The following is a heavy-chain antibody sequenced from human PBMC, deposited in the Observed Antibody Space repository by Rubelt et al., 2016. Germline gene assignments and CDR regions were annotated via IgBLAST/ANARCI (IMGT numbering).Heavy chain of an antibody. CDR2: ISYSWTT. CDR3: ARAGGGFASGPYYYGMDV. V-gene: IGHV4-59*01. CDR1: DASISSYY. Sequence: QEPLQESGPGLVKPSETLSLTCTVSDASISSYYWSWIRQPPGKGLEWIGYISYSWTTNYNPSLQSRVTISIDTSKNQCYLNVGSVTAADTAVYHCARAGGGFASGPYYYGMDVWGRGTTVIVSS. J-gene: IGHJ6*02. D-gene: IGHD3-10*01.